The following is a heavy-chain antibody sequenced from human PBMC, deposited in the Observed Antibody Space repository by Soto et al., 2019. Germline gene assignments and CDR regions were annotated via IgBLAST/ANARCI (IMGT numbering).Heavy chain of an antibody. J-gene: IGHJ5*02. CDR2: IYPGDSDT. CDR1: GYSFTSYW. V-gene: IGHV5-51*01. D-gene: IGHD3-9*01. CDR3: ARQNYDILTGYNWFDP. Sequence: GESLKISCKGSGYSFTSYWIGWVRQMPGKGLEWMGIIYPGDSDTRYSPSFQGQVTISADKSISTAYLQWSSLKASDTVMYYCARQNYDILTGYNWFDPWGQGTLVTVSS.